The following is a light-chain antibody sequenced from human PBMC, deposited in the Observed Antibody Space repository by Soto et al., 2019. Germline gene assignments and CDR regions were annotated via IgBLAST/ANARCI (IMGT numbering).Light chain of an antibody. CDR1: QSVNSY. J-gene: IGKJ4*01. Sequence: IVLTQSPATLSLSPGERATLSCRASQSVNSYLAWYQHKPGQSPRLLIYDASIRATGIPARFSGSGAGTDFNLTISSLEPEDFAVYCCQQRSNWITFGGGTKVEIK. CDR3: QQRSNWIT. CDR2: DAS. V-gene: IGKV3-11*01.